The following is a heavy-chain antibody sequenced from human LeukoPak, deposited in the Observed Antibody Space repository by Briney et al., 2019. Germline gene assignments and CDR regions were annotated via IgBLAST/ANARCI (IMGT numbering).Heavy chain of an antibody. Sequence: GGSLRLSCAASGFTVSSNYMSWVRQAPGKGLEWVSVIYSGGSTYYADSVKGRFTISRDNSKNTLYFQMNSLRAEDTAVYYCARTTYRGVFDYWGQGTLVTVSS. CDR1: GFTVSSNY. J-gene: IGHJ4*02. D-gene: IGHD3-10*01. CDR2: IYSGGST. V-gene: IGHV3-66*01. CDR3: ARTTYRGVFDY.